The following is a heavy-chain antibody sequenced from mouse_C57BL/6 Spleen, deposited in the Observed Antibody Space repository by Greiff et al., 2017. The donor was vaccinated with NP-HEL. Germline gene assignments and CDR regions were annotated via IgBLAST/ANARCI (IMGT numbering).Heavy chain of an antibody. D-gene: IGHD1-1*01. CDR3: TGYYYGSSYWYFDV. J-gene: IGHJ1*03. CDR1: GFTFSNYW. Sequence: EVKVEESGGGLVQPGGSMKLSCVVSGFTFSNYWMNWVRQSPEKGLECVAQIRLKSDNYATHYAESVEGRFTISRDDSKSIVYLQMNNLRAEDTGIYYCTGYYYGSSYWYFDVWGTGTTVTVSS. CDR2: IRLKSDNYAT. V-gene: IGHV6-3*01.